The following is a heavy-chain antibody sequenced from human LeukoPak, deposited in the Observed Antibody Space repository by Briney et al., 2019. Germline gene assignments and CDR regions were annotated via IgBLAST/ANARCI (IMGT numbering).Heavy chain of an antibody. CDR1: GFNFYDYA. CDR2: INWNSNSI. D-gene: IGHD6-13*01. V-gene: IGHV3-9*01. J-gene: IGHJ5*01. Sequence: GGSLRLSCAVSGFNFYDYAMHWVRQGPGKGLEWVAGINWNSNSIGYADSVKGRFTISREDAKNSLYLQMNNLTPGDTAVYYCARGGYRSSSTGIDSWGQGTLVIVST. CDR3: ARGGYRSSSTGIDS.